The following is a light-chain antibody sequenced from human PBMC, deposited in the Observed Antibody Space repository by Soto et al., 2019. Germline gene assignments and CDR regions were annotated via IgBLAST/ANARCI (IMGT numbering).Light chain of an antibody. Sequence: QSVLTQPPSASGTPGQRVTISCSGSSSNIGSNPVHWYQQLPGAAPKLLIHTNAQRPSGVPDRFSGSKSGTSASLAISGLQSEDEADYYCVAWDDSLKGLLLGGGTKVTVL. CDR1: SSNIGSNP. V-gene: IGLV1-44*01. CDR2: TNA. J-gene: IGLJ2*01. CDR3: VAWDDSLKGLL.